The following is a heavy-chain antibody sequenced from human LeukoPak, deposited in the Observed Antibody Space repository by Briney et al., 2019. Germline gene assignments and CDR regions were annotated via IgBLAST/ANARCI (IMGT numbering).Heavy chain of an antibody. J-gene: IGHJ5*02. CDR3: AGEGSRYCSGGSCYFS. Sequence: PSQTLSLTCTVSGGSISSGSYYWSWIRQPAGTGLEWIGRIYTGGSTNYNPSLKSRVTISVDTSKNQFSLKLSSVTAADTAVYYCAGEGSRYCSGGSCYFSWGQGTLVTVSS. V-gene: IGHV4-61*02. CDR1: GGSISSGSYY. D-gene: IGHD2-15*01. CDR2: IYTGGST.